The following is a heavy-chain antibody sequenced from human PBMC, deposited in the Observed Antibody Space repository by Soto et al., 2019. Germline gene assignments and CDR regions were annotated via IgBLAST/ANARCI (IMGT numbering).Heavy chain of an antibody. CDR1: GFTLDDYA. J-gene: IGHJ4*02. CDR2: LWYDGSYK. V-gene: IGHV3-33*06. CDR3: AKDARQWLSNYVY. D-gene: IGHD6-19*01. Sequence: GESLRLSCAASGFTLDDYAMHWARQAPGKGLEWVTVLWYDGSYKYHEDSVKGRFTISRDNSKNTLYLQMNSLRAEDTAVYYCAKDARQWLSNYVYWGQGTLVTVSS.